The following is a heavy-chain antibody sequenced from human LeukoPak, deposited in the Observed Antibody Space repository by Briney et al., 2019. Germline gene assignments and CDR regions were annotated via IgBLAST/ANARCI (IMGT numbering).Heavy chain of an antibody. CDR3: AREPQLTYYDFWSGSHWYFDL. J-gene: IGHJ2*01. Sequence: SETLSLTCTVSGGSISSYYWSWIRQPAGKGLEWIGRIYTSGSTNYNPSLKSRVTMSVDTSKNQFSLRLSSVTAADTAVYYCAREPQLTYYDFWSGSHWYFDLWGRGTLVTVSS. CDR2: IYTSGST. V-gene: IGHV4-4*07. CDR1: GGSISSYY. D-gene: IGHD3-3*01.